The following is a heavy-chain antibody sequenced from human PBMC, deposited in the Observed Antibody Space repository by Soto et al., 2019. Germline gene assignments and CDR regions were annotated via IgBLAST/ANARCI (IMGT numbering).Heavy chain of an antibody. CDR2: IIPIFGTA. CDR1: GGTFSSYA. CDR3: ARGSGLCSGGSCYPYYFDY. Sequence: SVKVSCKASGGTFSSYAISWVRQAPGQGLEWMGGIIPIFGTANYAQKFQGRVTITADESTSTAYMELGSLRSEDTAVYYCARGSGLCSGGSCYPYYFDYWGQGTLVTVSS. D-gene: IGHD2-15*01. J-gene: IGHJ4*02. V-gene: IGHV1-69*13.